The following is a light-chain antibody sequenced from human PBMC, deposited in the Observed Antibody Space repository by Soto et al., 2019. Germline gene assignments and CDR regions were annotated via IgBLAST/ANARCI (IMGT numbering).Light chain of an antibody. Sequence: DIQMTQSPSTLSASVGDRVTITCRASQSVSGWLAWYQQKPGKAPKLLIYDVSSLESGVPSRFSGSGSGTEFTLTISSLQPADFATYYCQPYDSHPITFGQGPRLQIK. CDR2: DVS. CDR3: QPYDSHPIT. V-gene: IGKV1-5*01. J-gene: IGKJ5*01. CDR1: QSVSGW.